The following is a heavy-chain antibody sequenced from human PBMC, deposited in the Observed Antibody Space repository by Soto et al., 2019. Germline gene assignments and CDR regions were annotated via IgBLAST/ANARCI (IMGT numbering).Heavy chain of an antibody. D-gene: IGHD6-19*01. J-gene: IGHJ3*02. Sequence: GASVKVSCKASGGTFSSYTISWVRQAPGQGLEWMGRIIPILGIANYAQKFQGRVTITADKSTSTAYMELSSLRSEDTAVYYCATGIGIAVATDAFDIWGQGTMVTVSS. CDR2: IIPILGIA. CDR3: ATGIGIAVATDAFDI. CDR1: GGTFSSYT. V-gene: IGHV1-69*02.